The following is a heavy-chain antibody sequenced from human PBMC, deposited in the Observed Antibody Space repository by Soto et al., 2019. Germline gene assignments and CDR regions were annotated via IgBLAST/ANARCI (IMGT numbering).Heavy chain of an antibody. Sequence: QVQLQESGPGLVKPSGTLSLTCAVSGGSISSSNWWSWVRQPPGKGLEWIGEIYHSGSTNYNPSLKSRVTLAVDKSKNQFSLKLSSVTAADTAVYYCARVQNVLLWFGELGDYYGMDVWGQGTTVTVSS. CDR2: IYHSGST. V-gene: IGHV4-4*02. CDR3: ARVQNVLLWFGELGDYYGMDV. CDR1: GGSISSSNW. J-gene: IGHJ6*02. D-gene: IGHD3-10*01.